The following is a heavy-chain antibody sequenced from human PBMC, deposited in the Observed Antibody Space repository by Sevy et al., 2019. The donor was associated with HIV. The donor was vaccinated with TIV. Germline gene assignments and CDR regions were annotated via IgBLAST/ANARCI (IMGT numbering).Heavy chain of an antibody. CDR1: GFTFDDYA. CDR3: VKDKEISVIIPAAMAYYGMDV. V-gene: IGHV3-9*01. Sequence: GGSLRLSCAASGFTFDDYAMYWVRQAPGKGLEWVSGISWNSGGIGYADSVKGRFTISRDNAKNSLYLQMNSLRVEDTALYYCVKDKEISVIIPAAMAYYGMDVWGQGTTVTVSS. CDR2: ISWNSGGI. D-gene: IGHD2-2*01. J-gene: IGHJ6*02.